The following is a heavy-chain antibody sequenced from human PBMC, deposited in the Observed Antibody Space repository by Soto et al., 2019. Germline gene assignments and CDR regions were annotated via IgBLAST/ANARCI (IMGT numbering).Heavy chain of an antibody. CDR1: GFTFDDYA. Sequence: GGSLRLSCAASGFTFDDYAMHWVRQVPGKGLEWVSGINWNSGSIGYGDSVKGRFAISRDNAKNSLHLQMNSLSAEDTAFYYCVKDESINWYSGHFRHWGQGTLVTISS. D-gene: IGHD6-13*01. V-gene: IGHV3-9*01. CDR2: INWNSGSI. J-gene: IGHJ1*01. CDR3: VKDESINWYSGHFRH.